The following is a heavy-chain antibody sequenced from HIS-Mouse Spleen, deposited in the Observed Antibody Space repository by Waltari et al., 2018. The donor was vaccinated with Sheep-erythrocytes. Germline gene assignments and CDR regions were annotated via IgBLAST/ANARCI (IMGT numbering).Heavy chain of an antibody. J-gene: IGHJ3*02. D-gene: IGHD6-19*01. CDR3: ALSVDLAGAFDI. V-gene: IGHV4-34*01. CDR2: INHSGRT. Sequence: QVQLQPWGAGLLKPSETLSLTWAVYGGSFSGYYWSWIRQPPGKGLEWIGEINHSGRTNYNPSLKSRVTISVDTSKNQFSLKLSSVTAADTAVYYCALSVDLAGAFDIWGQGTMVTVSS. CDR1: GGSFSGYY.